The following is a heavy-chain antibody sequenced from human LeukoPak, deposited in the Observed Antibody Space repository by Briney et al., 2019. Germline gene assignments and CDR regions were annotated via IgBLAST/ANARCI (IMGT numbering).Heavy chain of an antibody. CDR1: GFKFSSYG. Sequence: GGSLRLSCAASGFKFSSYGFHWVRQAPGKGLEWVAVISYDVSDKYYVDSVKGRFTISRDNSKNTLYLQMNSLRVDDTAVYYCAKDGETLYFGEDSFDYWGQGTLVTVSS. J-gene: IGHJ4*02. CDR3: AKDGETLYFGEDSFDY. V-gene: IGHV3-30*18. D-gene: IGHD3-10*01. CDR2: ISYDVSDK.